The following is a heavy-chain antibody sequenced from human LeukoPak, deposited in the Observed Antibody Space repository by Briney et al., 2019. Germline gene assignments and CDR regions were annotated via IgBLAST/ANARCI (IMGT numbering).Heavy chain of an antibody. D-gene: IGHD2-2*01. CDR1: GGTFSSYA. J-gene: IGHJ5*02. CDR3: ARVAHYCSSTSCSES. Sequence: SVKVSCKASGGTFSSYAISWVRQAPGQGLEWMGGIIPIFGTANYAQKFQGRVTITTDESTGTAYMELSSLRSEDTAVYYCARVAHYCSSTSCSESWGQGTLVTVSS. CDR2: IIPIFGTA. V-gene: IGHV1-69*05.